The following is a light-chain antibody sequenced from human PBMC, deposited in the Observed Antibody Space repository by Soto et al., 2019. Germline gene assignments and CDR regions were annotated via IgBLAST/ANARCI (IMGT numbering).Light chain of an antibody. CDR2: DVS. J-gene: IGLJ2*01. Sequence: QSALTQPASVSGSPGQSITISCTGTSSDVGGYNYVSWYQQHPGKAPKLMNYDVSNRPSGFSNRFSGSKSGNTASLTISGLQAEDEADYYCCSYTGSSTYVVFGGGTKLTVL. V-gene: IGLV2-14*01. CDR1: SSDVGGYNY. CDR3: CSYTGSSTYVV.